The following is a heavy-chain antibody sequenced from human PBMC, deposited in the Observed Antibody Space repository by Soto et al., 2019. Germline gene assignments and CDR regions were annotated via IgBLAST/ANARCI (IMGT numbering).Heavy chain of an antibody. V-gene: IGHV3-30*18. Sequence: PGGSLRLSCAASGFTFSSCGMHWVRQAPGKGLEWVAVISYDGSNKYYADSVKGRFTISRDNSKNTLYLQMNSLRAEDTAVYYCAKDPATYYYGSGGYFLDHWGQGTLVTVSS. CDR3: AKDPATYYYGSGGYFLDH. CDR1: GFTFSSCG. D-gene: IGHD3-10*01. CDR2: ISYDGSNK. J-gene: IGHJ4*02.